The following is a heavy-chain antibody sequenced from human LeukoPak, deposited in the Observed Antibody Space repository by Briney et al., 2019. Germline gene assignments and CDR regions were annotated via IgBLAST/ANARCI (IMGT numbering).Heavy chain of an antibody. J-gene: IGHJ5*02. V-gene: IGHV4-34*01. Sequence: SETLSLTCAVYGGSFSGYYWSWIRQPPGKGLEWIGEINHSGSTNYNPSLKSRVTISVDTSKNQFSLKLSSVTAADTAVYYCARERIWFGELLPWSWFDPWGQGTLVTVSS. CDR1: GGSFSGYY. CDR3: ARERIWFGELLPWSWFDP. D-gene: IGHD3-10*01. CDR2: INHSGST.